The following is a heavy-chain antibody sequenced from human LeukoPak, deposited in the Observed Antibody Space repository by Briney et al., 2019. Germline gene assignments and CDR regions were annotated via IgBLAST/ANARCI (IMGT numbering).Heavy chain of an antibody. CDR2: ISSSSSYI. J-gene: IGHJ3*02. CDR1: GFTFSSYS. V-gene: IGHV3-21*01. CDR3: ARGSYYDFFAAGNI. Sequence: GGSLRLSCAASGFTFSSYSMNWVRQAPGKGLEWVSSISSSSSYIYYADSVKRRFTISRDNAKHSLYLQMNTLRAEDTAVYYCARGSYYDFFAAGNIWGQGTMVTVSS. D-gene: IGHD3-3*01.